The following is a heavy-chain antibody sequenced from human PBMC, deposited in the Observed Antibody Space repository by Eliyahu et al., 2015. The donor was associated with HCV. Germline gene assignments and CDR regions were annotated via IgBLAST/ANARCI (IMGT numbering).Heavy chain of an antibody. D-gene: IGHD2-2*03. CDR1: GXTFXSYA. CDR2: IIPILGIA. V-gene: IGHV1-69*04. Sequence: QVQLVQSGAXVKKPGSSVKVSCXASGXTFXSYAIXWVRQAPGQGLEWMGRIIPILGIANYAQKFQGRVTITADKSTSTAYMELSSLRSEDTAVYYCARDYNGYCSSTSCYGGAFDIWGQGTMVTVSS. J-gene: IGHJ3*02. CDR3: ARDYNGYCSSTSCYGGAFDI.